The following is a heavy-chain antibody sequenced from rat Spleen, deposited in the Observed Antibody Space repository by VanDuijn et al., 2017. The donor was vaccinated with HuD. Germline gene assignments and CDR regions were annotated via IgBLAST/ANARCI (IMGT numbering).Heavy chain of an antibody. Sequence: EVQLVESDGGLVQPGRSLKLSCAASGFTFNKYDMAWVRQAPTKGLEWIASISTGGDNTYFRDSVKGRFTLSRDNAKNTQSLQMDSLRSEDTATYYCARRVMVLIRRNYYVMDAWGQGASVTVSS. CDR2: ISTGGDNT. CDR1: GFTFNKYD. D-gene: IGHD1-12*02. J-gene: IGHJ4*01. CDR3: ARRVMVLIRRNYYVMDA. V-gene: IGHV5S13*01.